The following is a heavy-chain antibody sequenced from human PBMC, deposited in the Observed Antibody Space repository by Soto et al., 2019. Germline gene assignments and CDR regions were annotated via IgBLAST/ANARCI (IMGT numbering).Heavy chain of an antibody. CDR2: IDHDGPT. J-gene: IGHJ4*02. V-gene: IGHV3-74*01. CDR1: GFTFSNYW. Sequence: EVQLVESGGGLVQPGGSLRLSCAGSGFTFSNYWMHWVRQAPGKGLEWVSRIDHDGPTDYADSVSGRVTISRDNAENTLYLQMNSLRPEDTAVYYCVRDSHGDYLGQGTLVTVSS. CDR3: VRDSHGDY.